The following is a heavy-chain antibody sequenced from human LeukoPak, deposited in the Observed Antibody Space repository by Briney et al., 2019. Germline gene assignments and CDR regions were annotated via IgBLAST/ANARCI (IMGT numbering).Heavy chain of an antibody. CDR2: IYYSGST. D-gene: IGHD6-13*01. J-gene: IGHJ4*02. V-gene: IGHV4-39*01. CDR1: GVSISSSRYY. CDR3: ARQPTYSSSWGY. Sequence: SETLSLTCTVSGVSISSSRYYWGWNRQPPGKGLEWIGSIYYSGSTYYNPSLKSRVTISVDTSKNQFSLKLSSVTAADTAVYYCARQPTYSSSWGYWGQGTLVTVSS.